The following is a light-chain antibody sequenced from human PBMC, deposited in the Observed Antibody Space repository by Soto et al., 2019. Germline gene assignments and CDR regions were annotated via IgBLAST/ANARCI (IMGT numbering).Light chain of an antibody. CDR2: GAS. CDR1: QSVSSSY. J-gene: IGKJ5*01. V-gene: IGKV3D-20*02. Sequence: EIVLTQYPGTVSLCPGETATLSLRASQSVSSSYLAWYQQKPGQAPRLIIYGASNRATGIPARFSGSGSGTYFTLTISSLEPEDFAVYYCQQRSNWITFGQGTRLEIK. CDR3: QQRSNWIT.